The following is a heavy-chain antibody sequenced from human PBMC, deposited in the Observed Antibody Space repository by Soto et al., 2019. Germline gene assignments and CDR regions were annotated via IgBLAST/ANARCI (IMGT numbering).Heavy chain of an antibody. Sequence: GGSLRLSCAASGFPCNNYAMSWVRQAPGKGLEWVSSISGNGGNTYYTDSVKGRFSISRDNSKNTLYLQVNSLRAEDTAVYYCAKTAIFGVAGHFDFWGQGTLVTVSS. V-gene: IGHV3-23*01. D-gene: IGHD3-3*01. CDR1: GFPCNNYA. J-gene: IGHJ4*02. CDR3: AKTAIFGVAGHFDF. CDR2: ISGNGGNT.